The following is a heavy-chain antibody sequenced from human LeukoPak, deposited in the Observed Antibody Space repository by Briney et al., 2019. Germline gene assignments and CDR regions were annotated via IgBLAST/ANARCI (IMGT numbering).Heavy chain of an antibody. CDR1: GFTFRSYS. J-gene: IGHJ2*01. CDR3: ARTPTEYCTNGVCRYWYFDL. Sequence: GGSLRLSCAASGFTFRSYSMNWVRQAPGKGLEGVSSISSRSSYIYYADSVKGRFTISRDNAKNSLYLQMNSLRAEDTAVFYCARTPTEYCTNGVCRYWYFDLWGRGTLVTVSS. V-gene: IGHV3-21*01. D-gene: IGHD2-8*01. CDR2: ISSRSSYI.